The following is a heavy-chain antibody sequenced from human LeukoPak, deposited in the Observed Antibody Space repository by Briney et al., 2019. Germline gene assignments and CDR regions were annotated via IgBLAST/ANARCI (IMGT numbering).Heavy chain of an antibody. CDR1: GYSFTNAW. Sequence: HGESLKISCTASGYSFTNAWIGWVRQMPGKGLEWMGIIYPGDSDTRYSPSFQGQVNISADKSITTAYLQWSSLKASDTVMYYCARRGSGYYVDYCGQGTLVTVSS. D-gene: IGHD3-3*01. J-gene: IGHJ4*02. CDR2: IYPGDSDT. CDR3: ARRGSGYYVDY. V-gene: IGHV5-51*01.